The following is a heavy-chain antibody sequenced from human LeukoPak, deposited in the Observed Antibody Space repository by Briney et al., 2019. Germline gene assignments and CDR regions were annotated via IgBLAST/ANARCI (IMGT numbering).Heavy chain of an antibody. CDR2: INPSGGST. D-gene: IGHD5-18*01. CDR1: GSTFTSYG. J-gene: IGHJ4*02. CDR3: ARVPLGGYSYPFDY. Sequence: ASVKVSCKASGSTFTSYGISWVRQAPGQGLEWMGIINPSGGSTSYAQRFQGRVTMTRDTSTSTVYMELSSLRSEDTAVYYCARVPLGGYSYPFDYWGQGTLVTVSS. V-gene: IGHV1-46*03.